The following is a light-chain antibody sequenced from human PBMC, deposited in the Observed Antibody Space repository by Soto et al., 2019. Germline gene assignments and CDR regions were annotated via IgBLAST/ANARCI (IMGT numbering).Light chain of an antibody. Sequence: EIVLTQSPGTLSLSPGARAPLSCRASQSVSSSYLAWYQQKPGQAPRLLIYGASSRATGIPDRFSGSGSGTDFTLTISRLEPEDFAVYYCQQYGRSPSTFGGGTKVDIK. V-gene: IGKV3-20*01. CDR2: GAS. J-gene: IGKJ4*01. CDR1: QSVSSSY. CDR3: QQYGRSPST.